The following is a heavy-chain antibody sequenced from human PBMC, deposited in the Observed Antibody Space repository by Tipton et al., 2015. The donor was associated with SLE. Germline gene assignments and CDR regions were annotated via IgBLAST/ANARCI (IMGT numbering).Heavy chain of an antibody. Sequence: TLSLTCTVSGGSISSSSYQWAWIRQSPGKGLEWIGNIYYSGSTFSNPSLKSRLTVSVDTSKNQFSLRLSSATASDTAVYYCARHNTLYGSGSYYAYYFDYWGQGTLVTVSS. J-gene: IGHJ4*02. V-gene: IGHV4-39*07. CDR1: GGSISSSSYQ. CDR2: IYYSGST. D-gene: IGHD3-10*01. CDR3: ARHNTLYGSGSYYAYYFDY.